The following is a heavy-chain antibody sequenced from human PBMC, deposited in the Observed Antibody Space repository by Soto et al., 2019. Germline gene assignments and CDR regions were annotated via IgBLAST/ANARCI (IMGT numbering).Heavy chain of an antibody. Sequence: QVQLQESGPGLVKPSQTLSLTCTVSGGSISSGGYYWSWIRQHPGKGLEWIGYIYYSGSTYYNPSLXXXXXXXXXXXXXXXXXXXXXXXXXXXXXXXXXXXXXXXXXXFDYWGQGTLVTVSS. CDR2: IYYSGST. J-gene: IGHJ4*02. CDR1: GGSISSGGYY. CDR3: XXXXXXXXXXFDY. V-gene: IGHV4-31*01.